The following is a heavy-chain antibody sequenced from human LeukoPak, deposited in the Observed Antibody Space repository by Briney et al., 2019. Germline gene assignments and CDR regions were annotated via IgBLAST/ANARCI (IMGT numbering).Heavy chain of an antibody. Sequence: GGSLRLSCAASGFTFSNYWMHWVRQAPGKGLVWVSRINTDGSSTSYADSVKGRFTISRDNAKNTLYLQMNSLRAEDTAVYYCARATVGATSDFDYWGQGTLVTDPS. CDR1: GFTFSNYW. V-gene: IGHV3-74*01. CDR3: ARATVGATSDFDY. J-gene: IGHJ4*02. D-gene: IGHD1-26*01. CDR2: INTDGSST.